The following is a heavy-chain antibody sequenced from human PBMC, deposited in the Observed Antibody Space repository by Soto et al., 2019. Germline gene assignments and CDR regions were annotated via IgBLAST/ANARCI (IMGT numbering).Heavy chain of an antibody. CDR1: GFIFSDYA. J-gene: IGHJ1*01. D-gene: IGHD6-6*01. CDR2: ISPAGTNQ. CDR3: ARENSRISPRLFQH. Sequence: GGSLRLSCVASGFIFSDYAMHWARQAPGKGLEWVALISPAGTNQYYADSAKGRFTISRDNSKNTLYLQMNSLSPEDTGLYYCARENSRISPRLFQHWGHGTLVTVSS. V-gene: IGHV3-30-3*01.